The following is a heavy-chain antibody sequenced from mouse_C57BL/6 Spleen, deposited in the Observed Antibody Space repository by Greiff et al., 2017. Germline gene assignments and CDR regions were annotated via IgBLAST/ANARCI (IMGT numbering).Heavy chain of an antibody. CDR3: ARDYYSNYEYYFDY. Sequence: DVMLVESGGGLVKPGGSLKLSCAASGFTFSDYGMHWVRQAPEKGLEWVAYISSGSSTIYYADTVKGRFTISRDNAKNTLFLQMTSLRSEDTAMYYCARDYYSNYEYYFDYWGQGTTLTVSS. D-gene: IGHD2-5*01. CDR2: ISSGSSTI. J-gene: IGHJ2*01. CDR1: GFTFSDYG. V-gene: IGHV5-17*01.